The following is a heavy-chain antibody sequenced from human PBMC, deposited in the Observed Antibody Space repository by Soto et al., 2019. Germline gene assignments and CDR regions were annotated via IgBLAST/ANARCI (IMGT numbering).Heavy chain of an antibody. CDR2: ITSSSSRNI. D-gene: IGHD3-3*01. J-gene: IGHJ6*02. CDR1: GFPFSTYT. CDR3: ARDDPVFGAIPRMDI. V-gene: IGHV3-21*02. Sequence: EVQLVESGGGLVKPGGSLGLSCSASGFPFSTYTMNWARQAPGKGLEWVSSITSSSSRNIFYADSVKGRFTISRDNANNMIFLQMNNLRVEDTAVYYCARDDPVFGAIPRMDIWGHGTTVTVSS.